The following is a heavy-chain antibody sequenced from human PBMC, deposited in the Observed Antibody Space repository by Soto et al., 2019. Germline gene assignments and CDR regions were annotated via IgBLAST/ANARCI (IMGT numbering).Heavy chain of an antibody. Sequence: LRLSCAASGFVFSLYEMIWVRQAPGKGLEWLSYTSNSNYKNHADSVRGRFTISRDNAKNSLYLQMNGLRAEDTAVYYCARATGYYHTSGSDSWGQGTLVTVSS. CDR1: GFVFSLYE. CDR3: ARATGYYHTSGSDS. D-gene: IGHD3-22*01. CDR2: TSNSNYK. V-gene: IGHV3-48*03. J-gene: IGHJ4*02.